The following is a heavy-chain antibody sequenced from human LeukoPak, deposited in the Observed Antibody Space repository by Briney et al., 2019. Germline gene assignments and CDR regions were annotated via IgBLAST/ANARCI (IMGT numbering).Heavy chain of an antibody. Sequence: PSETLSLTCTVSGDSISSYYWSSIRQPPGKGLEWIGYIYHSGSTNYNPSLKSRVTISADTSKDQFSLKLASVTAADTAVYYCATGYSSTWYYFDYWGQGTLVTVSS. CDR2: IYHSGST. D-gene: IGHD6-13*01. J-gene: IGHJ4*02. V-gene: IGHV4-59*01. CDR3: ATGYSSTWYYFDY. CDR1: GDSISSYY.